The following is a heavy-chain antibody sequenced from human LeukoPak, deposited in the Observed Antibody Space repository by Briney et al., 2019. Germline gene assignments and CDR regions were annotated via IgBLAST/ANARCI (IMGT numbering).Heavy chain of an antibody. CDR3: AKAPYYYDSSGYWDY. CDR2: ISGSGGST. Sequence: GGSLRLSCAASGFTFSSYAMSWVRQAPGKGLEWVSAISGSGGSTYYADSVKGRFTISRDNSKNTLYLQMNSLRAEDTAVYYCAKAPYYYDSSGYWDYRGQGTLVTVSS. D-gene: IGHD3-22*01. CDR1: GFTFSSYA. J-gene: IGHJ4*02. V-gene: IGHV3-23*01.